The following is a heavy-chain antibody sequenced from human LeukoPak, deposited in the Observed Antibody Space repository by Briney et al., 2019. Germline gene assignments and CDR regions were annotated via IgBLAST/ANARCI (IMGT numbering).Heavy chain of an antibody. J-gene: IGHJ5*02. V-gene: IGHV3-30*04. Sequence: GGSLRLSCAASGFTFSSYSMHWVRQAPGKGLEWVAVISYDETNRNYAESVKGRFTISRDNSKNTLYLQMDSLRAEDTAVYYCARDDSGTYYGWFDPWGQGTLVTLSS. CDR1: GFTFSSYS. CDR3: ARDDSGTYYGWFDP. CDR2: ISYDETNR. D-gene: IGHD3-10*01.